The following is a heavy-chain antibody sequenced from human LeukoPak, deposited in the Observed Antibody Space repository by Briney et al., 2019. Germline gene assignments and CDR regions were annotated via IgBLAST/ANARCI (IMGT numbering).Heavy chain of an antibody. CDR2: ISYDGSNK. CDR1: GFTFSSYA. V-gene: IGHV3-30-3*01. D-gene: IGHD3-16*02. Sequence: PGGSLRLSCAASGFTFSSYAMHWVRQAPGKGLEWVAVISYDGSNKYYADSVKGRFTISRDNSKNTLYLQMNSLRAEDTAVYYCARDRVEDYDYVWGSYRHEAFDIWGQGTMVTVSS. J-gene: IGHJ3*02. CDR3: ARDRVEDYDYVWGSYRHEAFDI.